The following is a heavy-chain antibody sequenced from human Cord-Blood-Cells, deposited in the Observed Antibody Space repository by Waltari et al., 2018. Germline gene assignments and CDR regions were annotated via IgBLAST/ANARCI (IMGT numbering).Heavy chain of an antibody. CDR1: GYTFTGYY. D-gene: IGHD6-13*01. CDR2: INPNSGGT. CDR3: ARVQAAAGRRFAFDI. J-gene: IGHJ3*02. Sequence: QVQLVQSGAEVKKPGASVKVSCKASGYTFTGYYMHWVRQAPGQGLEWMGWINPNSGGTNYAQNCQGRVTMTRDTAISTAYMELSRLRSDDTAMYYCARVQAAAGRRFAFDIWGQGTMVTVSS. V-gene: IGHV1-2*02.